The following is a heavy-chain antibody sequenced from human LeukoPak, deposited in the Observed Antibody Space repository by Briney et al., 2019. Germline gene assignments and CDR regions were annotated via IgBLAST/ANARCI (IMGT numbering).Heavy chain of an antibody. V-gene: IGHV3-74*01. Sequence: GGSLRRSCTASEFTFSIYQIHWVRQAPGKGLVWVSRINSDGSSTIYVDPVKGRFTISRDNARNTVYLQMNSLRAEDTAVYYCATGSGWYHDSWGQGTLVTVSS. J-gene: IGHJ4*02. CDR3: ATGSGWYHDS. CDR2: INSDGSST. D-gene: IGHD6-19*01. CDR1: EFTFSIYQ.